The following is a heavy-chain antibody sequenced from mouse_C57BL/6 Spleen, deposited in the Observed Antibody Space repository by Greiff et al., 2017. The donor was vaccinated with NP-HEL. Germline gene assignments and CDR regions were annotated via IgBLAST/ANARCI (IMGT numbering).Heavy chain of an antibody. V-gene: IGHV7-1*01. J-gene: IGHJ1*03. Sequence: EVKLVESGGGLVQSGRSLRLSCATSGFTFSDFYMEWVRQAPGKGLEWIAASRNKANDYTTAYSASVKGRFIVSRDTSQSILYLQMNALRAEDTAIYYCARDARNYYGSYWYFDVWGTGTTVTVSS. D-gene: IGHD1-1*01. CDR1: GFTFSDFY. CDR3: ARDARNYYGSYWYFDV. CDR2: SRNKANDYTT.